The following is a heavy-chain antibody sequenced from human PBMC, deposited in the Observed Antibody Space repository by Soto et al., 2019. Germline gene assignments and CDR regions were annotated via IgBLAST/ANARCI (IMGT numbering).Heavy chain of an antibody. CDR3: ARGDGYYSPFDY. D-gene: IGHD3-22*01. CDR2: VYSSGTT. CDR1: GGSINSYW. Sequence: SETLSLTCTVSGGSINSYWWSWIRQPAGKGLEWIGRVYSSGTTDYNPSLKSRDTISVDTSKNQFSLKLSSVTAADTDVYYCARGDGYYSPFDYWGQGTLVTVSS. V-gene: IGHV4-4*07. J-gene: IGHJ4*02.